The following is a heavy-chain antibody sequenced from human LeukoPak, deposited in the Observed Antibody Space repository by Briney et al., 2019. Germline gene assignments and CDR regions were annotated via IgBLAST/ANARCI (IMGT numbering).Heavy chain of an antibody. D-gene: IGHD1-26*01. CDR2: IIPILGIA. CDR1: GGTFSSYA. CDR3: ARLNPVVGATPWFDP. J-gene: IGHJ5*02. V-gene: IGHV1-69*04. Sequence: SVKVSCKASGGTFSSYAISWVRQAPGQGLEWMGRIIPILGIANYAQKFQGRVTITADKSTSTAYMELSSLRSEDTAVYYCARLNPVVGATPWFDPWGQGTLATVSS.